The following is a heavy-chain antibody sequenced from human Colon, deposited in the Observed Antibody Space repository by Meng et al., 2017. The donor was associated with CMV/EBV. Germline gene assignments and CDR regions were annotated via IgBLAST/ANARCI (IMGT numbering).Heavy chain of an antibody. CDR3: ARDASDGTIGAAFDP. CDR1: GFTFNTDS. V-gene: IGHV3-21*03. D-gene: IGHD3-16*01. J-gene: IGHJ5*02. Sequence: SGFTFNTDSMNWVRQAPGKGLEWVSSLSTSNSYIYYTDSVKGRFTISRDNARSSLYLQMNSLTAEDTAVYYCARDASDGTIGAAFDPWGQGTLVTVSS. CDR2: LSTSNSYI.